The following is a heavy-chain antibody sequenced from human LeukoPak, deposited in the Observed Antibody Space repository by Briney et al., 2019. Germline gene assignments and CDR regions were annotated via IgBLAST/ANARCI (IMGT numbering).Heavy chain of an antibody. Sequence: QPGGSLRLSCAASGFTVSSNYMSWVRQAPGKGLEWVSVIYSGGSTYYADSVKGRFTISRDNSKNTLYLQMNSLRAEDTAVYYCARGMVRGVNDFLDYWGQGTLVTVSS. CDR3: ARGMVRGVNDFLDY. D-gene: IGHD3-10*01. J-gene: IGHJ4*02. V-gene: IGHV3-66*02. CDR1: GFTVSSNY. CDR2: IYSGGST.